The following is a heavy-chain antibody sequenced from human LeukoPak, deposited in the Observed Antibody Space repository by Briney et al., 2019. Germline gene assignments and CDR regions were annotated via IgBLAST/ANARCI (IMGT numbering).Heavy chain of an antibody. D-gene: IGHD5-12*01. V-gene: IGHV4-31*03. CDR1: GGSISSGGYY. Sequence: SETLSLTCTVSGGSISSGGYYWSWIRQHPGKGLEWIGYIYYSGSTYYNPSLKSRVTISVDTPKNQFSLKLSSVTAADTAVYYCARVIVATIPYFDYWGQGTLVTVSS. CDR2: IYYSGST. J-gene: IGHJ4*02. CDR3: ARVIVATIPYFDY.